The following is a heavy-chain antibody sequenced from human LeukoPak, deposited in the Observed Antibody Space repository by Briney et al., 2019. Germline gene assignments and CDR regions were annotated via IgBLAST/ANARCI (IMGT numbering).Heavy chain of an antibody. J-gene: IGHJ5*02. V-gene: IGHV4-39*01. D-gene: IGHD1-26*01. CDR1: GGSISSSGYY. Sequence: KTSETLSLTCTVSGGSISSSGYYWGWIRQPPGKGLEWIASIYYSGSTYYNPSLKSRVTISVDTSKNQLSLKLSSLTAADTAVYYCARHEYSGSYYGLSWFDPLGPGNPGHRLL. CDR3: ARHEYSGSYYGLSWFDP. CDR2: IYYSGST.